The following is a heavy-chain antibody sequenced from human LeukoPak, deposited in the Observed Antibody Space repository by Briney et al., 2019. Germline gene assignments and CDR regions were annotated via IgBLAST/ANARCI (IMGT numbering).Heavy chain of an antibody. D-gene: IGHD2-21*01. J-gene: IGHJ3*01. CDR1: GYTFTCYY. CDR3: ARGGVIDAFDF. Sequence: GASVKVSCKASGYTFTCYYLHWVRQAPGQGLEWMGWINPNSGDTKSAQKFQGSVTMTRDTSISTAYMKLSRLRSDDTAVFYCARGGVIDAFDFWGQGTMVTVSS. V-gene: IGHV1-2*02. CDR2: INPNSGDT.